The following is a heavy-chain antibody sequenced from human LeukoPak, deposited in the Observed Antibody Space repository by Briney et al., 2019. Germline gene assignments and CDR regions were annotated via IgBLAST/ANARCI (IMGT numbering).Heavy chain of an antibody. CDR2: ISGSGGST. V-gene: IGHV3-23*01. J-gene: IGHJ4*02. Sequence: PGGSLRLSCAASGFTFSSYAMSWVRQAPGKGLEWVSAISGSGGSTYYADSVKGQFTISRDNSKNTLYLQMNSLRAEDTAVYYCAKCRKYYYDSSGYYTDYWGQGTLVTVSS. D-gene: IGHD3-22*01. CDR1: GFTFSSYA. CDR3: AKCRKYYYDSSGYYTDY.